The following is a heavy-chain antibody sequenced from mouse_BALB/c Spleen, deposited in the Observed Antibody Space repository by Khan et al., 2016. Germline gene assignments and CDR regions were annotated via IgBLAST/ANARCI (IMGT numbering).Heavy chain of an antibody. Sequence: EVELVESGGGLVQPGGSRKLSCAASGFTFSSFGMHWVRQAPEKGLEWVAFISSGGSVIYYADTVKGRFTISSDHPKNTLFLQMTSLRSEDTAMYYGGRGDYWRQGTTLTVSS. CDR3: GRGDY. CDR1: GFTFSSFG. J-gene: IGHJ2*01. CDR2: ISSGGSVI. V-gene: IGHV5-17*02.